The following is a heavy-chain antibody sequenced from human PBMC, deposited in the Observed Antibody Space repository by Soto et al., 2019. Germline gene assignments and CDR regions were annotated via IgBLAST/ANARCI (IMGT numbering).Heavy chain of an antibody. D-gene: IGHD1-1*01. CDR3: ARGRYGDY. CDR1: GYTFTSYG. V-gene: IGHV1-18*01. J-gene: IGHJ4*02. CDR2: ISAHNDNT. Sequence: QVNLVQSGAEVRKPGASVKVSCKGSGYTFTSYGIAWVRQAPGQGLERMGWISAHNDNTNYAQKVQGRVTVTRDTSTSTAYMELRNLRSDDTAVYYCARGRYGDYCGQGALVTVSS.